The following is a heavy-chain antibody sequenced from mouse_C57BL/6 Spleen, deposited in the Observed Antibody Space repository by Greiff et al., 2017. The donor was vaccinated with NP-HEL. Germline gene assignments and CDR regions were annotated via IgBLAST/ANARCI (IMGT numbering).Heavy chain of an antibody. CDR2: IYPGSGST. CDR1: GYTFTSYW. CDR3: ARSRAPYDYDVDY. J-gene: IGHJ2*01. D-gene: IGHD2-4*01. Sequence: QVQLQQPGAELVKPGASVKMSCKASGYTFTSYWITWVKQRPGQGLEWIGDIYPGSGSTNYNVKFKSKATLTVDTSSSTAYMQLSSLTSEDSAVYYCARSRAPYDYDVDYWGQGTTLTVSS. V-gene: IGHV1-55*01.